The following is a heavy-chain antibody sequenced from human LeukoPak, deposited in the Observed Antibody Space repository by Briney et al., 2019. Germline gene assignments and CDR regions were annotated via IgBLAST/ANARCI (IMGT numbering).Heavy chain of an antibody. CDR1: GGTFSRYA. CDR2: IIPIFGTA. J-gene: IGHJ4*02. CDR3: ARDPRARASSSWYDY. V-gene: IGHV1-69*13. D-gene: IGHD6-13*01. Sequence: ASVKVSCKASGGTFSRYAISWVRQAPGQGLEWMGGIIPIFGTANYAQKFQGRVTITADESTSTAYMELSSLRSEDTAVYYCARDPRARASSSWYDYWGQGTLVTVSS.